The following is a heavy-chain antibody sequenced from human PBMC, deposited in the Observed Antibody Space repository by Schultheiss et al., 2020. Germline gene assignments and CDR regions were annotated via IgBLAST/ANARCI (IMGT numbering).Heavy chain of an antibody. Sequence: SVKVSCKASGGTFSSYTISWVRQAPGQGLEWMGGIIPIFGTANYAQKFQGRVTMTRVTSISTAYMELSRLRSDDTAVYYCARERGRYYGMDVWGQGTTVTVSS. CDR3: ARERGRYYGMDV. D-gene: IGHD3-10*01. CDR2: IIPIFGTA. CDR1: GGTFSSYT. V-gene: IGHV1-69*05. J-gene: IGHJ6*02.